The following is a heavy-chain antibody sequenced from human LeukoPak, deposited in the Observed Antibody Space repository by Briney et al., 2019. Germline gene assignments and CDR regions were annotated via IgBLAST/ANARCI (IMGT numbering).Heavy chain of an antibody. D-gene: IGHD6-19*01. CDR3: ASSPEGYYYYGMDV. Sequence: GASVKVSCKASGYTFTGYYMHWVRQAPGQGLEWMGWIDPNSGGTNYAQKFQGRVTMTRDTSISTAYMELSRLRSDDTAVYYCASSPEGYYYYGMDVWGQGTTVTVSS. V-gene: IGHV1-2*02. CDR2: IDPNSGGT. J-gene: IGHJ6*02. CDR1: GYTFTGYY.